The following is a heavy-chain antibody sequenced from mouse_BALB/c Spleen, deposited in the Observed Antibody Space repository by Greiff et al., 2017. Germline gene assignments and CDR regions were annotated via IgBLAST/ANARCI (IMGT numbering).Heavy chain of an antibody. D-gene: IGHD2-14*01. CDR1: GFTFSSYG. CDR3: ARAAYYRYDDYWYFDV. J-gene: IGHJ1*01. Sequence: EVKLMESGGDLVKPGGSLKLSCAASGFTFSSYGMSWVRQTPDKRLEWVATISDGGSYTYYPDSVKGRFTISRDNAKNNLYLQMSSLKSEDTAMYYCARAAYYRYDDYWYFDVWGAGTTVTVSS. V-gene: IGHV5-6*01. CDR2: ISDGGSYT.